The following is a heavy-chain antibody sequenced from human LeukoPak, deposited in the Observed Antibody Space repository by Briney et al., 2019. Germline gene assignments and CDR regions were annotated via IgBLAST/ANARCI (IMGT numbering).Heavy chain of an antibody. Sequence: GGSLRLSCVASGYTFSSFSINWVRQAPGKGLEWVSYIGSSGRTRYYADSVKGRFTISRDNSKTSLYLLMNSLRAEDTAVYYCARKGNAFDIWGQGTMVTVSS. V-gene: IGHV3-48*04. J-gene: IGHJ3*02. CDR2: IGSSGRTR. CDR3: ARKGNAFDI. CDR1: GYTFSSFS.